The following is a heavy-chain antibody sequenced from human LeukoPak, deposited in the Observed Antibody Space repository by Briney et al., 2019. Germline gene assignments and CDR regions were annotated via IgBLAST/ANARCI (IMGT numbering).Heavy chain of an antibody. CDR1: GFTFSDYW. D-gene: IGHD3-10*01. Sequence: GGSLRLSCAASGFTFSDYWMTWVRQAPGKGLEWVANIKQDGSEGYYAASVKGRFTISRDNAKNTLYLQVNSLRAEDTAVYYCARDYYYGSGSRRGAFD. J-gene: IGHJ3*01. CDR2: IKQDGSEG. CDR3: ARDYYYGSGSRRGAFD. V-gene: IGHV3-7*03.